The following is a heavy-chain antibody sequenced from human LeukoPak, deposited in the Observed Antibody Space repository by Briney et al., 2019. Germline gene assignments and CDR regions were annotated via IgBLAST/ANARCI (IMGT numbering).Heavy chain of an antibody. J-gene: IGHJ4*02. CDR3: ARDYDY. CDR2: IYHSGST. D-gene: IGHD3-10*01. Sequence: SETLSLTCAVYGGSFSGYYWSWIRQPPEMGLEWIGQIYHSGSTKYNGSLKSRVTISVDTSKNQFSLKLNSVTAADTAVYYCARDYDYWGQGTLVTVSS. CDR1: GGSFSGYY. V-gene: IGHV4-34*01.